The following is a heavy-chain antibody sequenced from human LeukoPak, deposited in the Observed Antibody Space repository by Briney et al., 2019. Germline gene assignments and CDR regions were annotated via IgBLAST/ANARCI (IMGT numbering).Heavy chain of an antibody. V-gene: IGHV1-2*06. D-gene: IGHD6-13*01. Sequence: ASVKVSCKASGYTFTGYYMHWVRQAPGQGLEWMGRINPNSGGTNYAQKFQGRVTMTRDTSISTAYMELSRLRSDATAVYYCARYSSSWSIDYWGQGTLVTVSS. CDR2: INPNSGGT. J-gene: IGHJ4*02. CDR3: ARYSSSWSIDY. CDR1: GYTFTGYY.